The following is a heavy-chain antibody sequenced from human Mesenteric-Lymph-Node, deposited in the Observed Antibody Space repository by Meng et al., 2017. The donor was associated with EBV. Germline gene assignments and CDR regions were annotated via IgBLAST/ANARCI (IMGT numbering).Heavy chain of an antibody. Sequence: VPLVQSGAWVKKPGASMKVSCKASGYTFTSYGISWVRQAPGQGLEWMGWISPYNGNTNYAQKFQGRVSMTTDTSTSTADMELRSLRSDDTAVYYCARDHSGSYVDYWGQGTLVTVSS. CDR1: GYTFTSYG. V-gene: IGHV1-18*01. D-gene: IGHD1-26*01. CDR3: ARDHSGSYVDY. J-gene: IGHJ4*02. CDR2: ISPYNGNT.